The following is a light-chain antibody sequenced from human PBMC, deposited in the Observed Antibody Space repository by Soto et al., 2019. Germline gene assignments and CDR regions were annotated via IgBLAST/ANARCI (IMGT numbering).Light chain of an antibody. J-gene: IGLJ1*01. CDR3: CLYAVTFYV. V-gene: IGLV1-44*01. CDR1: SSNIGSNT. Sequence: VLTQPPSASGTPGQRVTISCSGSSSNIGSNTVNWYQQLPGTAPKVLIYTNNQRPSGVPDRFSGSKSGNTASLTISGLQAEDEADYYCCLYAVTFYVFGTGTKVTVL. CDR2: TNN.